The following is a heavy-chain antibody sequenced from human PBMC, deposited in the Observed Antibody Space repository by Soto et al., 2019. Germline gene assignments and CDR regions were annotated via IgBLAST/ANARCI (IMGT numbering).Heavy chain of an antibody. CDR2: ISPDGATT. CDR1: GFTFSSYA. Sequence: GGSLRLSCTTSGFTFSSYAMTWVRQATGKGLEWVATISPDGATTYHADSVKGRFTISRDNSKNTVYLKMNSLRAEEKAVYYCARGQYSYGAWGQGTQVTVSS. V-gene: IGHV3-23*01. D-gene: IGHD5-18*01. J-gene: IGHJ5*02. CDR3: ARGQYSYGA.